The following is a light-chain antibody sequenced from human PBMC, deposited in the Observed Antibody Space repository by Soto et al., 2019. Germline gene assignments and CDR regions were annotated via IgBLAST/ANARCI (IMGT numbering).Light chain of an antibody. V-gene: IGKV1-39*01. J-gene: IGKJ5*01. CDR3: QQSYGTPII. CDR2: AAS. Sequence: DIQMTQSPFSLSAPVGDRVTITCRASQSISKYLNWYQQKQGKAPKLLIYAASTLQSGVPSRFSGSGSGTDFTLTISSRQPEDSATYYCQQSYGTPIIFGQGTRLDIK. CDR1: QSISKY.